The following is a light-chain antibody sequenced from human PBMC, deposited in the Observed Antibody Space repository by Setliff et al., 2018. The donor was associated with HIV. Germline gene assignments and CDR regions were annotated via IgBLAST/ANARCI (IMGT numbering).Light chain of an antibody. J-gene: IGLJ3*02. CDR2: ANG. V-gene: IGLV1-44*01. CDR3: AAWDDTLNGPV. Sequence: QSVLTQPRSASGTPGQRVTISCFGSNPNIGSNSVNWYQQLPGTAPKLLIYANGQRPSGVPDRFSDSKSGTSASLAISGLQSEDEADYYCAAWDDTLNGPVFGGGT. CDR1: NPNIGSNS.